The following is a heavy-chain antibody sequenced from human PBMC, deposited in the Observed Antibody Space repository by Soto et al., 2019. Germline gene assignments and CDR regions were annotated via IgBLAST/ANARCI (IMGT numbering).Heavy chain of an antibody. CDR2: ISAYNGNT. CDR1: GYTFTSYG. J-gene: IGHJ3*02. V-gene: IGHV1-18*01. CDR3: ARVGSSGWYMNAFDI. D-gene: IGHD6-19*01. Sequence: GASVKVSCKASGYTFTSYGISWVRQAPGQGLEWMGWISAYNGNTNYAQKLQGRVTMTTDTSTSTAYMELRSLRSDDTAVYYCARVGSSGWYMNAFDIWGQGTMVTVSS.